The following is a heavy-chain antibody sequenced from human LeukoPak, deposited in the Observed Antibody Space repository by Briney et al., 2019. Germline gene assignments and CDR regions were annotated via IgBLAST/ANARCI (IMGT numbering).Heavy chain of an antibody. CDR3: ASQATYNWFDT. V-gene: IGHV1-2*02. CDR1: GYTFTDYY. Sequence: GASVKVSCKASGYTFTDYYLHWVRQVPGQGLEYMGWINPNNGITTYAQKFQGRVTMTSDTSSSTVYMELTRLRFDDTAVYYCASQATYNWFDTWGQGTLVTVPS. J-gene: IGHJ5*02. CDR2: INPNNGIT.